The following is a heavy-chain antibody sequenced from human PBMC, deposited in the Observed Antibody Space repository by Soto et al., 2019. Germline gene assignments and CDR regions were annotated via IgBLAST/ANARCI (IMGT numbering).Heavy chain of an antibody. D-gene: IGHD2-8*02. CDR1: GGSFSGYY. Sequence: SETLSLTCAVYGGSFSGYYWSWIRQPPGKGLEWIGEINHSGSTNYNPSLKSRVTISVDTSKNQFSLKLSSVTAADTAVYYCARAFTGEVRAFDIWGQGTMVTVSS. CDR2: INHSGST. V-gene: IGHV4-34*01. CDR3: ARAFTGEVRAFDI. J-gene: IGHJ3*02.